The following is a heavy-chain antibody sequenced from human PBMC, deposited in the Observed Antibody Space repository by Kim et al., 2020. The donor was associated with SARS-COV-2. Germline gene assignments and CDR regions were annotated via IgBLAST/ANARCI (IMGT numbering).Heavy chain of an antibody. CDR1: GFTFSDYY. D-gene: IGHD3-22*01. J-gene: IGHJ4*02. CDR3: ARVRVSITLIVVVREPPDY. CDR2: ISSSGSSI. V-gene: IGHV3-11*01. Sequence: GGSLRLSCAASGFTFSDYYMSWIRQAPGKGLVWVSYISSSGSSIYYADSVKGRFTISRDNAKKSLYLQMNSLRAEDTAVYYCARVRVSITLIVVVREPPDYWGQGTLVTVSS.